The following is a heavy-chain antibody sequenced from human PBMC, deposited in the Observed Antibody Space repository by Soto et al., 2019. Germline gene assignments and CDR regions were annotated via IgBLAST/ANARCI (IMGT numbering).Heavy chain of an antibody. CDR1: GFTFSSYA. D-gene: IGHD3-10*01. Sequence: EVQLLESGGDLVQPGGSLRLSCAASGFTFSSYAMSWVRQAPGKGLEWVSAISGSGGSTYYADSVKGRFTISRDNSKNTLYLQMNSLRAEDTAVYYCANPVESSGSYSYWGQGTLVTVSS. V-gene: IGHV3-23*01. CDR2: ISGSGGST. J-gene: IGHJ4*02. CDR3: ANPVESSGSYSY.